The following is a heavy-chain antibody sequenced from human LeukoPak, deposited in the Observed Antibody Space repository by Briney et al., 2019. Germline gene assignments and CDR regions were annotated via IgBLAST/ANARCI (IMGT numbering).Heavy chain of an antibody. CDR3: ARDNTPWLVLNYYYYYYMDV. D-gene: IGHD6-19*01. CDR1: GFTFSSYS. Sequence: GGSLRLSCAASGFTFSSYSMNWVRQAPGKGLEWVSSIGSSSSYIYYADSVKGRFTISRDNAKNSLYLQMNSLRAEDTAVYYCARDNTPWLVLNYYYYYYMDVWGKGTTVTVSS. J-gene: IGHJ6*03. V-gene: IGHV3-21*01. CDR2: IGSSSSYI.